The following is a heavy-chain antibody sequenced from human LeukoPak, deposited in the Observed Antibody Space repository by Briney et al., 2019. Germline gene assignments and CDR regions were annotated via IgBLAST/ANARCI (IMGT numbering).Heavy chain of an antibody. V-gene: IGHV3-23*01. D-gene: IGHD1-1*01. J-gene: IGHJ4*02. CDR1: GFTFSTYV. CDR2: ISGSGGST. CDR3: AKGYWKYFDY. Sequence: GGSLRLSCAASGFTFSTYVMSWVRQAPGKGLEWVSAISGSGGSTYYADSVKGRFTISRDNSKNTLYLQMNSLGADDTAVYYCAKGYWKYFDYWGQGTLVTVSS.